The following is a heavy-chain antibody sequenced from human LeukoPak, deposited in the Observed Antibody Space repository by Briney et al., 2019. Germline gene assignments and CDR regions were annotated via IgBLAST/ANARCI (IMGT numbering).Heavy chain of an antibody. CDR1: GGSFSGYY. D-gene: IGHD6-13*01. CDR2: INHSGST. CDR3: ATGGPYSSLAWGVGNAFDI. J-gene: IGHJ3*02. Sequence: SETLSLTCAVYGGSFSGYYWSWIRQPPGKGLEWIGEINHSGSTNYNPSLKSRVTISVDTSKNQFPLKLSSVTAADTAVYYCATGGPYSSLAWGVGNAFDIWGQGTMVTVSS. V-gene: IGHV4-34*01.